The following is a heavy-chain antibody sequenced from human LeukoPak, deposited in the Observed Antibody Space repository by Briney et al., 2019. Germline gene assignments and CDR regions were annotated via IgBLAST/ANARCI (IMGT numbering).Heavy chain of an antibody. V-gene: IGHV3-15*01. CDR1: GFTFSSYE. CDR2: VKSKTDGGTT. CDR3: TTDTPPGGFDYYYMDV. Sequence: GGSLRLSCAASGFTFSSYEMNWVRQAPGKGLEWVGRVKSKTDGGTTDYAAPVKGRFTISRDDSKNTLYLQMNSLKTEDTAVYYCTTDTPPGGFDYYYMDVWGKGTTVTVSS. J-gene: IGHJ6*03.